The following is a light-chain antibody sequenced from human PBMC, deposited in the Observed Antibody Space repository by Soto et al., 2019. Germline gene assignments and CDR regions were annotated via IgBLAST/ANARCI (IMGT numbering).Light chain of an antibody. V-gene: IGLV2-18*02. CDR3: SSYTTSSTFA. CDR1: SSDVGGYNR. Sequence: QSALTQPPSVSGSPGQSVTISCTGTSSDVGGYNRVSWYQQPPGTAPKLLIYEVTNRPSGVPDRFSGSKSDNTASLTISGLQAEDEADYYCSSYTTSSTFAFGGGTKLTVL. CDR2: EVT. J-gene: IGLJ3*02.